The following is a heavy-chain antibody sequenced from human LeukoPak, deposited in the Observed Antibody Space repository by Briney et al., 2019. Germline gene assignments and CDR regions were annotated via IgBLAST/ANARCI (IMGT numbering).Heavy chain of an antibody. D-gene: IGHD3-10*02. CDR3: AKPRYVRGARPYYFDY. V-gene: IGHV3-30*02. CDR2: IRYDGSNK. Sequence: GGSLRLSCAASGFTFSSYGMHWVRKAPGKGLEWVAFIRYDGSNKYYADSVKGRFTISRDNSKNTLYLQMNSLRAEDTAVYYCAKPRYVRGARPYYFDYWGQGTLVTVSS. CDR1: GFTFSSYG. J-gene: IGHJ4*02.